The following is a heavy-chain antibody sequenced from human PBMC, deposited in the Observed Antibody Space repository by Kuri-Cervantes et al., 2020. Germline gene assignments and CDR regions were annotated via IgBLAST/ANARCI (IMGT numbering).Heavy chain of an antibody. J-gene: IGHJ4*02. V-gene: IGHV3-30-3*01. CDR2: ISYDGSNK. CDR3: ARENFLSPQYYFDY. Sequence: GESLKISCAASGFTFSSYAMHWVRQAPGKGLEWVAVISYDGSNKYYADSVKGRFTISRDNAKNSLYLQMNSLRAEDTAVYYCARENFLSPQYYFDYWGQGTLVTVSS. CDR1: GFTFSSYA.